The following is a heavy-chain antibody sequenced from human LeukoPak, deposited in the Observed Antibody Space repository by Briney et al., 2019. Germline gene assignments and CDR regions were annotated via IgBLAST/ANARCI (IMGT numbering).Heavy chain of an antibody. CDR3: ASSIFGVVPPAY. CDR1: GGSISSYY. CDR2: IYTSGST. D-gene: IGHD3-3*01. V-gene: IGHV4-4*07. J-gene: IGHJ4*02. Sequence: SETLSLTCTVSGGSISSYYWSWIRQPAGKGLEWIGRIYTSGSTTYNPSLKSRVTMSVDTSKNQFSLKLSSVTAADTAVYHCASSIFGVVPPAYWGQGTLVTVSS.